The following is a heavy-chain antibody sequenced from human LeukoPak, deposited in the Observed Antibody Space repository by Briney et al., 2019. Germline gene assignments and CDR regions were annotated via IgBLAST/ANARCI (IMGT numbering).Heavy chain of an antibody. Sequence: PSETLSLTCTVSGGSISSSSYYWSWIRQPAGKGLEWIGRIYTSGSTNYNPSLKSRVTISVDTSKNQFSLKLSSVTAADTAVYYCARGSRDGYNYRYWGQGTLVTVSS. J-gene: IGHJ4*02. D-gene: IGHD5-24*01. V-gene: IGHV4-61*02. CDR1: GGSISSSSYY. CDR3: ARGSRDGYNYRY. CDR2: IYTSGST.